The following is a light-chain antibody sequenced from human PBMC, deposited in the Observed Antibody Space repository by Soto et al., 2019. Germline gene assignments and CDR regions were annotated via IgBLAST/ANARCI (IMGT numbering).Light chain of an antibody. Sequence: AIRITQSPSSLSASTGDRVTITCRASQGISSYLAWYQQKPGKAPNLMIYAASTLQTGVPSRFSGSGSGTEFSLTISGLEPEDFAVYFCQHFGSSHPVIFGQGTRLEIK. J-gene: IGKJ5*01. CDR1: QGISSY. CDR3: QHFGSSHPVI. CDR2: AAS. V-gene: IGKV1-8*01.